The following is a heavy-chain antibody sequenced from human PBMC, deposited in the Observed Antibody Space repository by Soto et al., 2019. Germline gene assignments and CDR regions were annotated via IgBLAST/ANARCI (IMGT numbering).Heavy chain of an antibody. J-gene: IGHJ4*02. CDR3: AKDQTSYYYGSGSFGN. CDR2: ISWNSGSI. D-gene: IGHD3-10*01. Sequence: PLILSCAAAGVTFDDYAMHWVRQAPGRGLDWVSGISWNSGSIGYADSVKGRFTISRDNAKNSLYLQMNSLRAEDTALYYCAKDQTSYYYGSGSFGNWGQGTLVTVSS. CDR1: GVTFDDYA. V-gene: IGHV3-9*01.